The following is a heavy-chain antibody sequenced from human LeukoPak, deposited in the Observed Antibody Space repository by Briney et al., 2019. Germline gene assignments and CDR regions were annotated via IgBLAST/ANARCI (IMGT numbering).Heavy chain of an antibody. Sequence: SETLSLTCTVSGGSISSSSYYWGWIRQPPGKGREWIGSIYYSGSTYYNPSRKSRVPISVDTYKNQFSLKLSSVTAADTAVYYCARHGGLEYYDSSGYYLETFDIWGQGTMVTVSS. J-gene: IGHJ3*02. CDR3: ARHGGLEYYDSSGYYLETFDI. V-gene: IGHV4-39*01. CDR1: GGSISSSSYY. D-gene: IGHD3-22*01. CDR2: IYYSGST.